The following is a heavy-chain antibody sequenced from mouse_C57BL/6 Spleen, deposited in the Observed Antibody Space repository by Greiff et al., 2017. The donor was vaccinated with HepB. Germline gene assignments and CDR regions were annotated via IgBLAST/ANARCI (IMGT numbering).Heavy chain of an antibody. V-gene: IGHV5-17*01. CDR1: GFTFSDYG. D-gene: IGHD1-1*01. CDR3: ARTYYYGSSYPAY. CDR2: ISSGSSTI. J-gene: IGHJ3*01. Sequence: EVQLVESGGGLVKPGGSLKLSCAASGFTFSDYGMHWVRQAPEKGLEWVAYISSGSSTIYYADTVKGRFTISRDNAKNTLFLQMTSLRSEDTAMYYCARTYYYGSSYPAYWGQGTLVTVSA.